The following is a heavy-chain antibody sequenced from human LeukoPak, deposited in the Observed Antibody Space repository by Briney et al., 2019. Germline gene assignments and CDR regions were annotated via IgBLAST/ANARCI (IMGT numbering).Heavy chain of an antibody. V-gene: IGHV3-23*01. J-gene: IGHJ2*01. CDR1: GFTFRSYG. D-gene: IGHD6-13*01. CDR2: ISSGGFST. Sequence: QTGGSLRLSCAASGFTFRSYGMNWVRQAPGKGLEWVSGISSGGFSTYYADSVKGRFTVSRDNSENTLYLQMNSLRAEDTAIYYCAKDVGAAALFVWYFDLWGRGTLVTVSS. CDR3: AKDVGAAALFVWYFDL.